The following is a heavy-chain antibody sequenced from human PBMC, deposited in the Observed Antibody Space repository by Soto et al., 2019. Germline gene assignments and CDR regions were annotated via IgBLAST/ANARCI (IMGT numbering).Heavy chain of an antibody. Sequence: QVQLQESGPGLVKPSQTLSLTCTVSGGSISSGGYYWSWIRQHPGKGLEWIGYIYYSGSTYYNPSLKSRVTISVDTSKNQFSLKLSCVTAADTAVYYCARDLRIAGTYYYYGMDVWGQGTTVTVSS. V-gene: IGHV4-31*03. CDR3: ARDLRIAGTYYYYGMDV. D-gene: IGHD6-13*01. CDR2: IYYSGST. CDR1: GGSISSGGYY. J-gene: IGHJ6*02.